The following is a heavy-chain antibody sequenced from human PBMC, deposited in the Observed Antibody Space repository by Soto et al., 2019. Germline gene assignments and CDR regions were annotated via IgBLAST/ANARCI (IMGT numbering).Heavy chain of an antibody. CDR1: GGSFSGYY. D-gene: IGHD6-13*01. Sequence: SATLSLTCAVYGGSFSGYYWSWIRQPPGKGLEWIGEINHSGSTNYNPSLKSRVTISVDTSKNQFSLKLSSVTAADTAVYYCARAGSWAFDYWGQGTLVTVSS. J-gene: IGHJ4*02. V-gene: IGHV4-34*01. CDR3: ARAGSWAFDY. CDR2: INHSGST.